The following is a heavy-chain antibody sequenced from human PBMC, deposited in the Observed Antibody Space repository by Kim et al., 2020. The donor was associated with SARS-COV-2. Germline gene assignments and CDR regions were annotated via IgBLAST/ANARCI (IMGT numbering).Heavy chain of an antibody. CDR3: AKDGWSGWYSGYFDY. Sequence: GGSLRLSCAASGFTFSSYAMSWVRQAPGKGLEWVSAISGSGGSTYYADSVKGRFTISRDNSKNTLYLQMNSLRAEDTAVYYCAKDGWSGWYSGYFDYWGQGTLVTVSS. CDR1: GFTFSSYA. CDR2: ISGSGGST. D-gene: IGHD6-19*01. J-gene: IGHJ4*02. V-gene: IGHV3-23*01.